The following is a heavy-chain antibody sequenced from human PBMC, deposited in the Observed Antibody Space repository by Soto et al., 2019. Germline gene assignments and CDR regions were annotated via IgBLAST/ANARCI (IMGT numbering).Heavy chain of an antibody. J-gene: IGHJ4*02. D-gene: IGHD2-8*01. V-gene: IGHV1-18*01. Sequence: GASVKVSCKASGYTFMKYCISWVRHAPGQGPEWVGWISPDKGNTYYAQNLQGRVTVTTDTSTSTVYMELRSLRYDDTAVYYCATTGGDCTKGVRYDFWGQGTLVTVSS. CDR3: ATTGGDCTKGVRYDF. CDR2: ISPDKGNT. CDR1: GYTFMKYC.